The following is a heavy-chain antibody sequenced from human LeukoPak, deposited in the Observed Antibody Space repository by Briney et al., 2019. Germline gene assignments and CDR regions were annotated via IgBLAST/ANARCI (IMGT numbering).Heavy chain of an antibody. J-gene: IGHJ6*02. CDR1: GFTFSSYA. CDR3: AREYYYDSSGYSNYYYGMDV. CDR2: ISYDGSNK. Sequence: GGSLRLSCAASGFTFSSYAMHWVRQAPGKGLEWVAVISYDGSNKYYADSVKGRFTISRDNSKNTLYLQMNSLRAEDTAVYYCAREYYYDSSGYSNYYYGMDVWGQGTTVTVSS. V-gene: IGHV3-30*04. D-gene: IGHD3-22*01.